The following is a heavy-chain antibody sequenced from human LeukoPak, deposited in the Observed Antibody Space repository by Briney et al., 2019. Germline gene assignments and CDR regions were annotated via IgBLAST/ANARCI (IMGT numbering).Heavy chain of an antibody. Sequence: GGSLRLSCAASGFTVSSNYKSWVRQAPGKGLEWVSVIYSGGSTYYADSVKGRFTISRHNSKNTLYLQMNSLRAEDTAVYYCARETSNYYYYGMDVWGQGTTVTVS. CDR1: GFTVSSNY. V-gene: IGHV3-53*04. D-gene: IGHD2-2*01. CDR3: ARETSNYYYYGMDV. J-gene: IGHJ6*02. CDR2: IYSGGST.